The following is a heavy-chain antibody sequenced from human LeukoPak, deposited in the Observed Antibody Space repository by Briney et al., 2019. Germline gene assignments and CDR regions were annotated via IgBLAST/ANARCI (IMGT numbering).Heavy chain of an antibody. D-gene: IGHD4-17*01. CDR2: SPYDGTNK. CDR1: GFNFRDSA. V-gene: IGHV3-30*04. Sequence: GTSLRLSCAASGFNFRDSAMHWVRQPPGKGLEGVAVSPYDGTNKYYADSVNGRFTISRDNSKNTLFLQMNNLRLEDKAVYYCAADYGDYVSPSDWGQGSLVIVSS. J-gene: IGHJ4*02. CDR3: AADYGDYVSPSD.